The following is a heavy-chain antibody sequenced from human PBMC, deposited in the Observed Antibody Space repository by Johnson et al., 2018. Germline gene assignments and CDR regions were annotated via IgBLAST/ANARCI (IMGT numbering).Heavy chain of an antibody. CDR2: ISGSGGST. V-gene: IGHV3-23*04. CDR3: AKVGGGSNYYYYMDV. J-gene: IGHJ6*03. CDR1: GFTFSSYA. D-gene: IGHD2-15*01. Sequence: VQLVQSGGGLVQPGGSLRLSCAASGFTFSSYAMSWVRQAPGTGLEWVSAISGSGGSTYYADSVTGRLIISRDNSKNTLSLQMNSLRAEDTALYYCAKVGGGSNYYYYMDVWGKGTTVTVSS.